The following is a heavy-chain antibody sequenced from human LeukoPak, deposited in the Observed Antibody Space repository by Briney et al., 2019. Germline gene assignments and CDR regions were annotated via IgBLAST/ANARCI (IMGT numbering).Heavy chain of an antibody. J-gene: IGHJ4*02. CDR3: ARGYCSSTSCSTLHFDY. CDR1: GGSFSGYY. D-gene: IGHD2-2*01. V-gene: IGHV4-34*01. Sequence: SETLSLTCAVYGGSFSGYYWSWIRQPPGKGLEWIGEINHSGSTNYNPSLKSRVTIPVDTSKNQFSLKLSSVTAADTAVYYCARGYCSSTSCSTLHFDYWGQGTLVTVSS. CDR2: INHSGST.